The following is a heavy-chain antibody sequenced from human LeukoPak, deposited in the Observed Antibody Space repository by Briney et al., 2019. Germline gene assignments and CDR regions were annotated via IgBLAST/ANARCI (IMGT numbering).Heavy chain of an antibody. V-gene: IGHV3-33*01. J-gene: IGHJ4*02. Sequence: GGSLRLSCAASGFTFSSYGMHWVRQAPGKGLEWVAVIWYDGSNKYYADSVKGRFTISRDNAKNSLYLQMNSLRAEDTAVYYCARDLSSSWYYFDYWGQGTLVTVSS. D-gene: IGHD6-13*01. CDR1: GFTFSSYG. CDR3: ARDLSSSWYYFDY. CDR2: IWYDGSNK.